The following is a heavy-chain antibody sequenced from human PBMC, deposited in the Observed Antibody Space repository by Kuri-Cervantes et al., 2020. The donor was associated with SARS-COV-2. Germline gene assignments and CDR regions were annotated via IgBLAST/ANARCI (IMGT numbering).Heavy chain of an antibody. D-gene: IGHD6-19*01. Sequence: GESLKISCAASGFTFSSYSMNWVRQAPGRGLEWLANIKQDGSETYYVDSVKGRFTISRDNAGNSLYLQMTSLRSEDAAVYYCARDETGIAVGITMDVWGKGTTVTVS. J-gene: IGHJ6*03. CDR2: IKQDGSET. CDR3: ARDETGIAVGITMDV. CDR1: GFTFSSYS. V-gene: IGHV3-7*01.